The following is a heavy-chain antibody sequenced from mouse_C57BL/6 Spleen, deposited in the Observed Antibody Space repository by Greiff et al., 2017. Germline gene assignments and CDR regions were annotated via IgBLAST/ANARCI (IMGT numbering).Heavy chain of an antibody. Sequence: QVTLKESGPGILQSSQTLSLTCSFSGFSLSTSGMGVSWIRQPSGKGLEWLAHIYWDDDKRYNPSLKSRLTISKDTSRNQVFLKITSVDTADTATYYCARKGLYGNFAMDYWGQGTSVTVSS. CDR3: ARKGLYGNFAMDY. D-gene: IGHD2-1*01. CDR2: IYWDDDK. J-gene: IGHJ4*01. CDR1: GFSLSTSGMG. V-gene: IGHV8-12*01.